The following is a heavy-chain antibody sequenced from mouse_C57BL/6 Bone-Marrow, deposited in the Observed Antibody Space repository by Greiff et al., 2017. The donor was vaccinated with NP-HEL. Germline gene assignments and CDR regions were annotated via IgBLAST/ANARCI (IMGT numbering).Heavy chain of an antibody. J-gene: IGHJ4*01. D-gene: IGHD2-2*01. Sequence: QVQLQQSGPELVKPGASVKISCKASGYTFTDYYINWVKQRPGQGLEWIGWIYPGSGNTKYNEKFKGKATLTVDKSSSTAYIQLSSLTSEDSAVYFFARIYYGNDVRFSYYAMDYWGQGTSVTVSS. V-gene: IGHV1-84*01. CDR1: GYTFTDYY. CDR2: IYPGSGNT. CDR3: ARIYYGNDVRFSYYAMDY.